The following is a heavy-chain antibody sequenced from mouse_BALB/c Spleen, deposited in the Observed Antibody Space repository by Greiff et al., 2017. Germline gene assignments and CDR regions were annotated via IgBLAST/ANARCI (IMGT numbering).Heavy chain of an antibody. CDR2: ISDGGRYT. Sequence: EVQVVESGGGLVKPGGSLKLSCAASGFTFSDYYMYWVRQTPEKRLEWVATISDGGRYTYYPDSVKGRFTISRDNAKNNLYLQMSSLKSEDTAMYYCARRGSSGYGAWFAYWGQGTLVTVSA. CDR3: ARRGSSGYGAWFAY. J-gene: IGHJ3*01. D-gene: IGHD3-1*01. V-gene: IGHV5-4*02. CDR1: GFTFSDYY.